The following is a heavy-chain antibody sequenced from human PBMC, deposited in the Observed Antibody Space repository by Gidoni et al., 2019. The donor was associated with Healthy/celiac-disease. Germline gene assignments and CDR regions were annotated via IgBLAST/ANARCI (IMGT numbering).Heavy chain of an antibody. CDR1: GGSISSSSYY. D-gene: IGHD3-3*01. Sequence: QMQLQESGPGLVKPSETLYLTGTVPGGSISSSSYYGGGIRQPPGKGLDWIGSIYYSGSTYSNPSLQSRVTISVDTSKNQFSLKLSSVTAADTAVYYCARGAMYYDFWSGYYNGGQGYGMDVWGQGTTVTVSS. CDR3: ARGAMYYDFWSGYYNGGQGYGMDV. J-gene: IGHJ6*02. CDR2: IYYSGST. V-gene: IGHV4-39*07.